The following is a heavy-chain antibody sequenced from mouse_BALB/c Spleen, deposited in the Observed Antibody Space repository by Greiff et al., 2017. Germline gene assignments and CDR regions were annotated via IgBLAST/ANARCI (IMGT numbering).Heavy chain of an antibody. Sequence: VQLQQSGAELVRPGASVTLSCKASGYTFTDYEMHWVKQTPVHGLEWIGAIDPETGGTAYNQKFKGKATLTADKSSSTAYMELRSLTSEDSAVYYCTRSFYYGSSYGYAMDYWGQGTSVTVSS. J-gene: IGHJ4*01. CDR1: GYTFTDYE. CDR3: TRSFYYGSSYGYAMDY. CDR2: IDPETGGT. D-gene: IGHD1-1*01. V-gene: IGHV1-15*01.